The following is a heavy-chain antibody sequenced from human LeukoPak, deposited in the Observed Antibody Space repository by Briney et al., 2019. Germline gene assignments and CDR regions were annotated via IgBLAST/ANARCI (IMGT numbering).Heavy chain of an antibody. CDR2: IGTAGGT. V-gene: IGHV3-13*01. CDR1: GFTFSSYD. J-gene: IGHJ4*02. D-gene: IGHD3-10*02. Sequence: GGSLRLSCAASGFTFSSYDMHWVRQATGKGLEWVSAIGTAGGTYYPGSVKGRFTISRENAKNSLYLQMNSLRAGDTAVYYCARSMFGELLLDYWGQGTLVTVSS. CDR3: ARSMFGELLLDY.